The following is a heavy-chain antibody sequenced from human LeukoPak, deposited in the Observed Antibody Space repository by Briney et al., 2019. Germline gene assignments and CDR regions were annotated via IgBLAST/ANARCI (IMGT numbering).Heavy chain of an antibody. Sequence: GGSLRLSSVSSGFTFNNYAMNWVRQAPGKGLEWVSGISPNGVITYYADSVKGRFTISRDNSKGTVYLQMNSLRPEDTAVYYCAKDDAWLQFGDWGRGTLVTVSS. CDR1: GFTFNNYA. D-gene: IGHD5-24*01. J-gene: IGHJ4*02. V-gene: IGHV3-23*01. CDR2: ISPNGVIT. CDR3: AKDDAWLQFGD.